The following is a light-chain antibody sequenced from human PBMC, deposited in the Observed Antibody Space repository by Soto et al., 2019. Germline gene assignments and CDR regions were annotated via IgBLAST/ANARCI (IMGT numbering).Light chain of an antibody. CDR1: QGITTW. V-gene: IGKV1-5*03. CDR2: KTS. Sequence: DIPMTQSPSTLSASVGDRVTITCRASQGITTWLAWYQQKPGKAPKLLIYKTSSLESGVPSRFSGSGFETEFTLTINSLQPDDFATYYCQQDNSYPRTFGQGTKVEIK. CDR3: QQDNSYPRT. J-gene: IGKJ1*01.